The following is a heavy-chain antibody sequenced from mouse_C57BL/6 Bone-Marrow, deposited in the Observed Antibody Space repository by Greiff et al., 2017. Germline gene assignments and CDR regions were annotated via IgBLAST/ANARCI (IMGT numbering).Heavy chain of an antibody. CDR3: ARLLDYAMDY. V-gene: IGHV5-6*01. Sequence: EVQVVESGGDLVKPGGSLKLSCAASGFTFSSYGMSWVRQTPDKRLEWVATISSGGSYTYYPDSVKGRFTISRDNAKNTLYLQMSSLKSEDTAMYDCARLLDYAMDYWGQGTSVTVSS. J-gene: IGHJ4*01. CDR1: GFTFSSYG. CDR2: ISSGGSYT.